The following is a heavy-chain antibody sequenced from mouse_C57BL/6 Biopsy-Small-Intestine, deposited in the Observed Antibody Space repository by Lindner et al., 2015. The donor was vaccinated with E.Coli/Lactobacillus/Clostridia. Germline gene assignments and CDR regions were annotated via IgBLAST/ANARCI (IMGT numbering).Heavy chain of an antibody. CDR1: DYRFTSYY. J-gene: IGHJ2*01. CDR3: TREGNSAFDY. D-gene: IGHD2-1*01. CDR2: IYPGSANT. Sequence: VQLQESGPELVKPGASVKMSCKASDYRFTSYYVHWVRQRPGQGLEWIGWIYPGSANTQYNEKFGDKATLTADTSSSTAYMQLTSLTSEDSAVYYCTREGNSAFDYWGQGTTLTVSS. V-gene: IGHV1-66*01.